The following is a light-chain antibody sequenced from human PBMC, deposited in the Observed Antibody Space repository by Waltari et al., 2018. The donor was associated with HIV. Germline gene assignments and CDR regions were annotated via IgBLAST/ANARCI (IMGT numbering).Light chain of an antibody. Sequence: QSVLTQPPSVSGAPGQRVTISCPGCSSNIGAGYSLPCSQQLPGTAPQLLIYGNINRPSGVPDRFSGSKSGTSASLAITGLQTEDEADYYCQSYDSSLSGSVFGGGTKLTVL. J-gene: IGLJ3*02. CDR3: QSYDSSLSGSV. V-gene: IGLV1-40*01. CDR1: SSNIGAGYS. CDR2: GNI.